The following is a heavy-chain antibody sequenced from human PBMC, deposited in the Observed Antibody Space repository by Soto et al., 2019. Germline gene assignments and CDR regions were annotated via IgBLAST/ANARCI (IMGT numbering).Heavy chain of an antibody. CDR2: IIPIFGTA. D-gene: IGHD2-15*01. Sequence: RASVKVSCKASGGTFSSYAISWVRQAPGQGLEWMGGIIPIFGTANYAQKFQGRVTITADESTSTAYMELSSLRSEDTAVYYCARAVRIVAAIAYYYGMDVWGQGTTVTVSS. J-gene: IGHJ6*02. CDR3: ARAVRIVAAIAYYYGMDV. V-gene: IGHV1-69*13. CDR1: GGTFSSYA.